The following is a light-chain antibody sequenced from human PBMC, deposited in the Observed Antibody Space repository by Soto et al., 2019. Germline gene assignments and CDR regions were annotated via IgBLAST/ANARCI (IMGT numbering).Light chain of an antibody. V-gene: IGLV2-14*03. CDR2: DVT. Sequence: QSVLTQPASVSGSPGQSITISCTGTSSDVGGFNYVSWYQQHPGKAPELMIYDVTNRPSGVSYRFSGSKSGNTASLTISGLQAEDEADYCCNAYTSSSTYVFGTGTKLTVL. CDR3: NAYTSSSTYV. J-gene: IGLJ1*01. CDR1: SSDVGGFNY.